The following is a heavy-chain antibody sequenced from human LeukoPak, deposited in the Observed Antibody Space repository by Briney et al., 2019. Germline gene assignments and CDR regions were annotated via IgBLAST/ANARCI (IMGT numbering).Heavy chain of an antibody. CDR2: ISSSSSYI. J-gene: IGHJ4*02. V-gene: IGHV3-21*01. CDR3: ASPPFGCSSTSCYGY. CDR1: GFTFSSYS. Sequence: GGSLRLSCAASGFTFSSYSMNWVRQAPGKGLEWVSSISSSSSYIYYADSVKGRFTISRDNAKNSLYLQMNSLRAEDTAVYYCASPPFGCSSTSCYGYWGQGTLDSVSS. D-gene: IGHD2-2*01.